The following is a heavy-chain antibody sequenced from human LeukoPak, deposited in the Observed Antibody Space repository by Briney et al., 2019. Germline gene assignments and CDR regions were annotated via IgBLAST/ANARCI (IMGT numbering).Heavy chain of an antibody. CDR1: GFTFSDYY. CDR3: ARGLADAFDI. V-gene: IGHV3-21*01. Sequence: GGSLRLSCAASGFTFSDYYMNWVRQAPGKGLEWVSSIGSSSSYIYYADSVKGRFTISRDNAKNSLYLQMNSLRAEDTAVYYCARGLADAFDIWGQGTMVTVSS. CDR2: IGSSSSYI. J-gene: IGHJ3*02.